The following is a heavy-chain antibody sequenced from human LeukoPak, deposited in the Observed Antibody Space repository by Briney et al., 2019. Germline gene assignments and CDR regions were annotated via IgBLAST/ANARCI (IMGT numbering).Heavy chain of an antibody. CDR3: ARLSTAHVAAAGTGFDY. J-gene: IGHJ4*02. CDR1: GGSISSYH. Sequence: KPSETLSLTCTVSGGSISSYHWGWIRQPPGKGLEWLGSIYYSGSTYYNPSLKSRVTMSVDTSKDQFSLKLSSVTAADTALYYCARLSTAHVAAAGTGFDYWGQGTLVTVSS. V-gene: IGHV4-39*01. CDR2: IYYSGST. D-gene: IGHD6-13*01.